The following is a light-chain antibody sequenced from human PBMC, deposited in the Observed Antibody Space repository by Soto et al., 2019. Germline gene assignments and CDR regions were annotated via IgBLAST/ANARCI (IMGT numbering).Light chain of an antibody. J-gene: IGKJ2*03. CDR2: WAS. CDR3: QQYYSFVR. V-gene: IGKV4-1*01. Sequence: DIVMTQSPDSLAVSLGERATINCKSSQSVLYSSNNKNYLAWYQQKPGQPPKLLIYWASTRESGVPDRFSGSGSGTDFTLTITSLQAEDVAVYYCQQYYSFVRFGQGTKLEIK. CDR1: QSVLYSSNNKNY.